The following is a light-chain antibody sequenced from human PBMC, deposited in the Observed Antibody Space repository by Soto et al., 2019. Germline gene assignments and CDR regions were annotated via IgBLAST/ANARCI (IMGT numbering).Light chain of an antibody. J-gene: IGKJ1*01. CDR3: QQYGSSSWT. Sequence: EIVLTQSPGTLSLSPGERATVSCRASQIVYNGFLAWYQQKPGQAPRLLIYDASSRATGIPDRFSGGGSGTDFTLTISRLEPEDFAVYYCQQYGSSSWTFGQGTKVDIK. CDR2: DAS. V-gene: IGKV3-20*01. CDR1: QIVYNGF.